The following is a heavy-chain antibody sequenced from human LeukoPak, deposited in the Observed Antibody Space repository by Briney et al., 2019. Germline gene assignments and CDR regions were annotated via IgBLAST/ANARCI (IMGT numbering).Heavy chain of an antibody. D-gene: IGHD3-3*01. Sequence: GGSLRLSCAASGFTFSSYAMHWVRQAPGKGLEWVAVISYDGSNKYYADSVKGRFTISRDNSKNTLYLQMNSLRAEDTAAYYCAKVGYFFGYLYYFDFWGQGILVTVSS. V-gene: IGHV3-30-3*01. J-gene: IGHJ4*02. CDR2: ISYDGSNK. CDR3: AKVGYFFGYLYYFDF. CDR1: GFTFSSYA.